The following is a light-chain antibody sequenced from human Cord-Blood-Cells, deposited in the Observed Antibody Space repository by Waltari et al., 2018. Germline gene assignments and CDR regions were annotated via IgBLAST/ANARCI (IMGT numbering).Light chain of an antibody. V-gene: IGLV2-23*01. CDR3: CSYAGSTV. CDR2: EGS. CDR1: SSDVGSYNL. Sequence: QSALTQPASVSGSPGQSITISCTGTSSDVGSYNLGSWYQQHPGKGPKLMIYEGSKRPSGVSNRFSGSKSGNTASLTISGLQAGGEADYYCCSYAGSTVFGGGTKLTVL. J-gene: IGLJ2*01.